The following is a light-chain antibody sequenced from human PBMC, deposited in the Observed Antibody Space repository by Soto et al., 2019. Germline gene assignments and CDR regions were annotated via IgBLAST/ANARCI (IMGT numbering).Light chain of an antibody. V-gene: IGKV3-20*01. CDR1: QSVSSSS. Sequence: EIVLTQSPGTLSLSPGERATLSCRASQSVSSSSLAWYQHQPGQAPRLLVYGASSRATGIPDRFSGSGSGTDFTLTISRLEPEDVALYYCQQYGSSPLTFGQGTKVDIK. J-gene: IGKJ1*01. CDR3: QQYGSSPLT. CDR2: GAS.